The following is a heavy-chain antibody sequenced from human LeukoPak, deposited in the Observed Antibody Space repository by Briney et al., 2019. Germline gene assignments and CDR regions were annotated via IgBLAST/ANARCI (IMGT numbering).Heavy chain of an antibody. Sequence: ASVKVSCKASGYTFTSYGISWVRQAPGQGLEWMGWISAYNGNTNYAQKLQGSVTMTTDTSTSTAYVELRSLRSDDTAVYYCARDRRRVVVPAAYYYYGMDVWGQGTTVTVSS. CDR3: ARDRRRVVVPAAYYYYGMDV. D-gene: IGHD2-2*01. CDR1: GYTFTSYG. J-gene: IGHJ6*02. CDR2: ISAYNGNT. V-gene: IGHV1-18*01.